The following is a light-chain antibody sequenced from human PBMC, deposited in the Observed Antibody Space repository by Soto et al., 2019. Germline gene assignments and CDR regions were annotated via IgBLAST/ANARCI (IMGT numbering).Light chain of an antibody. CDR2: DAS. CDR1: QSVGSY. CDR3: QQRGNWPVT. Sequence: EIVLTQSPATLSLSPGERATLSCRASQSVGSYFAWYQQKPGQAPRLLIYDASNRATGIPARFSGSGSGTDFPLTIRSLGPADFAVYYCQQRGNWPVTFGQGTRVDIK. J-gene: IGKJ1*01. V-gene: IGKV3-11*01.